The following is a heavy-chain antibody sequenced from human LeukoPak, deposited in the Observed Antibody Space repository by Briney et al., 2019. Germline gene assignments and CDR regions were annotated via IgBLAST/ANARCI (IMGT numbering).Heavy chain of an antibody. CDR1: GGTFSSYA. J-gene: IGHJ6*03. CDR2: IIPIFGTA. V-gene: IGHV1-69*05. Sequence: ASVKVSCKASGGTFSSYAISWVRQAPGQGLEWMGGIIPIFGTANYAQKFQRRVTITTDESTSTAYMELSSLRSEDTAVYYCARSPVADFWSAAYYYYMDVWGKGTTVTVSS. D-gene: IGHD3-3*01. CDR3: ARSPVADFWSAAYYYYMDV.